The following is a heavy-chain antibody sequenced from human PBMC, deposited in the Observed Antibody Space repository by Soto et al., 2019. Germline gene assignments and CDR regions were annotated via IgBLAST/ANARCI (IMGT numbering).Heavy chain of an antibody. CDR2: IIPILGIA. CDR3: ARATYYYDSSSTNDAFDI. J-gene: IGHJ3*02. CDR1: GGTFSSYT. Sequence: QVQLVQSGAEVKKPGSSVKVSCKASGGTFSSYTISWVRQAPGQGLEWMGRIIPILGIANYAQKFQGRVTITADKSTSTAYMELSSLRSEDTAVYYCARATYYYDSSSTNDAFDIWGQGTMVTVSS. D-gene: IGHD3-22*01. V-gene: IGHV1-69*02.